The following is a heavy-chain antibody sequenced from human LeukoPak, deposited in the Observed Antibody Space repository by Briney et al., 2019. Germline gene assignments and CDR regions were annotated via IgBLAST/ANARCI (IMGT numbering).Heavy chain of an antibody. CDR1: KFTFSSYG. D-gene: IGHD6-19*01. CDR3: AKDPRQWLAQNYIDY. CDR2: IRYDGTNT. Sequence: PGGSLRLSCAASKFTFSSYGMHWVRQAPGKGLEWVAFIRYDGTNTYYADSVKGRFTISRDNSENTLYLQMNSLRPDDTAVYFCAKDPRQWLAQNYIDYWGQGTLVTVSS. J-gene: IGHJ4*02. V-gene: IGHV3-30*02.